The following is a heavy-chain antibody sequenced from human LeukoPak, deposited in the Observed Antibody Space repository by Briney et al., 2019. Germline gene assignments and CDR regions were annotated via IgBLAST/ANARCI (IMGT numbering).Heavy chain of an antibody. CDR2: IYYSGST. V-gene: IGHV4-39*07. Sequence: PSETLSLTCTVSGGSISSSSYYWGWIRQPPGKGLEWIGSIYYSGSTYYNPSLKSRVTISVDTSKNQFSLKLSSVTAADTAVYYCARMSGYSVSIDYWGQGTLVTVSS. D-gene: IGHD3-3*01. CDR3: ARMSGYSVSIDY. J-gene: IGHJ4*02. CDR1: GGSISSSSYY.